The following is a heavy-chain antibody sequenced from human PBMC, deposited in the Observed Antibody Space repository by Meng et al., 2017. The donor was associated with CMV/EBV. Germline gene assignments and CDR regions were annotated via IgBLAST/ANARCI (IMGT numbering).Heavy chain of an antibody. J-gene: IGHJ3*02. CDR3: TTSRITIFGVVASDAFDI. D-gene: IGHD3-3*01. CDR1: GFTFSNAW. V-gene: IGHV3-15*01. Sequence: GESLKIFCAASGFTFSNAWMSWVRQAPGKGLEWVGRIKSKTDGGTTDYAAPVKGRFTIPRDDSKNTLYLQMNSLKTEDTAVYYCTTSRITIFGVVASDAFDIWGQGTMVTVSS. CDR2: IKSKTDGGTT.